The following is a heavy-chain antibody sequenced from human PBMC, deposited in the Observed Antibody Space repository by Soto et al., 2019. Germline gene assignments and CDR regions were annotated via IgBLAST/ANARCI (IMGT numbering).Heavy chain of an antibody. V-gene: IGHV3-9*01. J-gene: IGHJ3*02. CDR3: AKDTGLKYSRRAFDI. Sequence: GGSLRLSCAASGFTFDDYAMHWVRQAPGKGLEWVSGISWNSGSIGYADSVKGRFTISRDNAKNSLYLQMNSLRAEDTALYYCAKDTGLKYSRRAFDIWGQGTMVTISS. D-gene: IGHD6-6*01. CDR2: ISWNSGSI. CDR1: GFTFDDYA.